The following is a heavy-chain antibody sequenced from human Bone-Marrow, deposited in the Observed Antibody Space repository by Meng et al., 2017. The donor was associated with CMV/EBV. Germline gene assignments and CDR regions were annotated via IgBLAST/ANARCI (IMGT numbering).Heavy chain of an antibody. Sequence: AASGFTFSDFYMPWIRQAPGKGLAWVASVSRSGAYTNYAASVKGRFTISRDSARNSLHLQMNTLRVEDTAVYFCAREPSIAAAGVDYWGQGALVTVSS. CDR1: GFTFSDFY. V-gene: IGHV3-11*06. D-gene: IGHD6-13*01. CDR2: VSRSGAYT. CDR3: AREPSIAAAGVDY. J-gene: IGHJ4*02.